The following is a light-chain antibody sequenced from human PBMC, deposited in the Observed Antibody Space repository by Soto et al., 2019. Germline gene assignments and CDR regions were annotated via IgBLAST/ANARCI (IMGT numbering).Light chain of an antibody. CDR2: GIS. V-gene: IGKV3-15*01. J-gene: IGKJ5*01. CDR3: QQYSKWPIT. Sequence: EMVMTQSPAILSVSPGESATLSCRASQSVNSNYLAWYQQHPGQPHRLLIYGISTRATGIHARFSGSGSGTEFSLTIRSLQSEDFAVYYCQQYSKWPITFGQGTRLEIK. CDR1: QSVNSN.